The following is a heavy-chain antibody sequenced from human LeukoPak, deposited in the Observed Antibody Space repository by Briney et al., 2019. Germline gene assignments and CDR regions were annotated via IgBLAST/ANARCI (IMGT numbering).Heavy chain of an antibody. J-gene: IGHJ4*02. CDR2: INPNSGGT. D-gene: IGHD4-17*01. V-gene: IGHV1-2*04. Sequence: ASVKVSCKASGYTFTGYYMHWVRQAPGQGLEWMGWINPNSGGTNYAQKFQGWVTMTRDTSISTAYMELSRLKSDDTAVYYCARDDYGDYGPGDSWGQGTLVTVSS. CDR3: ARDDYGDYGPGDS. CDR1: GYTFTGYY.